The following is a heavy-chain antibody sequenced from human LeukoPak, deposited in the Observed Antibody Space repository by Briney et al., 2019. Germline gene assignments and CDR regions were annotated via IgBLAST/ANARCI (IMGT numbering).Heavy chain of an antibody. J-gene: IGHJ5*02. Sequence: GGSLRLSCAASGFTFSNAWMSWVRQAPGKGLEWVGRIKSKTDGGTTDYAAPVKGRFTISRDDSKNTLYLQMNSLKTEDTAVYYCTTPGEPGIAAAGPTRFDPRGQGTLVTVSS. V-gene: IGHV3-15*01. CDR3: TTPGEPGIAAAGPTRFDP. D-gene: IGHD6-13*01. CDR1: GFTFSNAW. CDR2: IKSKTDGGTT.